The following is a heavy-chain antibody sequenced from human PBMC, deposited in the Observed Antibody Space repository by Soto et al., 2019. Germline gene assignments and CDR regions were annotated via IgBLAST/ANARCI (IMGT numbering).Heavy chain of an antibody. J-gene: IGHJ5*02. CDR1: GGTFRTYC. V-gene: IGHV1-69*02. Sequence: QVQLVQSGAEVKKPGSSVKVSCKASGGTFRTYCITWVRQAPGQGLEWMGKIIPILDMANYAQKFQGRVTITADKSTSIAYMELNSLRSEDTAVYYCARGPVVVVPDDMFTRHNWFDPWGQGTRVTVSS. D-gene: IGHD2-2*01. CDR2: IIPILDMA. CDR3: ARGPVVVVPDDMFTRHNWFDP.